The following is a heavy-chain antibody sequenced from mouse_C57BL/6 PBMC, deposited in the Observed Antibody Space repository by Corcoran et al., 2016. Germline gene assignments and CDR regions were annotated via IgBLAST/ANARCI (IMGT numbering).Heavy chain of an antibody. Sequence: QVQLKQSGAELVRPGASVKLSCKASGFTFTDSYINWVKQRPGQGLEWIARIYPGSGNTYYNEKFKGKATLTAKKSSSTAYMQLSSLTSEDSAVYFCASATGTGYWYFDVWGTGTTVTVSS. CDR1: GFTFTDSY. CDR3: ASATGTGYWYFDV. CDR2: IYPGSGNT. J-gene: IGHJ1*03. V-gene: IGHV1-76*01. D-gene: IGHD4-1*02.